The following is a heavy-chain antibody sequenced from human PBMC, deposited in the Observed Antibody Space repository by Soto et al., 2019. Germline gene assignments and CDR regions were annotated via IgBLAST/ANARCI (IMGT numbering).Heavy chain of an antibody. CDR3: AREAGVYGSGSYGMDV. V-gene: IGHV3-30-3*01. J-gene: IGHJ6*02. CDR2: ISYDGSNK. Sequence: QVQLVESGGGVVQPGTSLRLSCAASGFTFSSYAVHWVRQAPGKGLEWVAVISYDGSNKYDADSVKGRFTISRDNSKNTLYLQMNSLRAEDTAVYYCAREAGVYGSGSYGMDVWGQGTTVTVSS. CDR1: GFTFSSYA. D-gene: IGHD3-10*01.